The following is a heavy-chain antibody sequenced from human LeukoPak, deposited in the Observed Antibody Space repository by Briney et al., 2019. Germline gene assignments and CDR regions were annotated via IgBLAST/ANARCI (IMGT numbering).Heavy chain of an antibody. CDR2: ISTYLGNT. CDR1: GYTFTSYG. D-gene: IGHD4-17*01. Sequence: ASVTVSFKASGYTFTSYGISWVRQAPGQGREWMGWISTYLGNTDYAQKFQGRVTMTTDISTTTVHMELRSLRSDDTAVYYCARTYGDYRFFDHWGQGTLVTVSS. V-gene: IGHV1-18*01. J-gene: IGHJ4*02. CDR3: ARTYGDYRFFDH.